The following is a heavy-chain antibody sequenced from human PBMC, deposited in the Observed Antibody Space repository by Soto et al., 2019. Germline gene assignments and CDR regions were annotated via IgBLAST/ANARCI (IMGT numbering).Heavy chain of an antibody. CDR3: ARAGCSSIWCVTQFDN. J-gene: IGHJ4*02. D-gene: IGHD2-2*01. CDR2: ISFDGNNI. V-gene: IGHV3-30-3*01. Sequence: VGSLRLSCASSGFNFSVYAMHWVRQTPGKGLEWVAVISFDGNNIYYADSVRGRFTISRDSSSSMLYLQMNNLKPEDSAIYYCARAGCSSIWCVTQFDNWGQGTLVTVSS. CDR1: GFNFSVYA.